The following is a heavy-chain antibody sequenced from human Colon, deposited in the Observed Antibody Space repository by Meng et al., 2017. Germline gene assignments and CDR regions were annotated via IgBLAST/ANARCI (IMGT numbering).Heavy chain of an antibody. J-gene: IGHJ4*02. D-gene: IGHD3-22*01. CDR1: GFTFRNYG. CDR3: VRTGTTDISSGDYFDY. CDR2: IWYYGSKK. V-gene: IGHV3-33*01. Sequence: QVQLVESGGGVVQPGRSLTLSCAASGFTFRNYGMHWVRQSPCEGLEWLAVIWYYGSKKYYADSVKGRFTMSRDNSENTLYLRMNSLRAEDTAVYYCVRTGTTDISSGDYFDYWGQGTLVTVSS.